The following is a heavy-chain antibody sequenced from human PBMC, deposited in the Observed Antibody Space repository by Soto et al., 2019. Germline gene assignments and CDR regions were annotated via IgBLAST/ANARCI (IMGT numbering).Heavy chain of an antibody. D-gene: IGHD3-3*01. J-gene: IGHJ6*02. V-gene: IGHV3-74*01. CDR3: AKDRGEEGLKFLEWFGGMDV. Sequence: PGGALRVSCAASGVTVSNYWMSWVRQAPGKGLVWVSHIKSDGTTSYADSVEGRFTVSRDDAKNTFYLQMNSLRAEDTAVYYCAKDRGEEGLKFLEWFGGMDVWGHGTTVTVS. CDR2: IKSDGTT. CDR1: GVTVSNYW.